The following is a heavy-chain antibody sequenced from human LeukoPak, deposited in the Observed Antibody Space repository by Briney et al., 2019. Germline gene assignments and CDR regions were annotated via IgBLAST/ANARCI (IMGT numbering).Heavy chain of an antibody. J-gene: IGHJ4*02. Sequence: GGSLRLSCAASGFTFSSFEMNWVRQAPGKGLEWISYISASGTITHYADSVEGRFTISRDNAKNSLYLQMNSLRAEDTALYYCAGRTGYSPYYFDYWGQGYLVTVSS. D-gene: IGHD2-15*01. CDR3: AGRTGYSPYYFDY. CDR1: GFTFSSFE. CDR2: ISASGTIT. V-gene: IGHV3-48*03.